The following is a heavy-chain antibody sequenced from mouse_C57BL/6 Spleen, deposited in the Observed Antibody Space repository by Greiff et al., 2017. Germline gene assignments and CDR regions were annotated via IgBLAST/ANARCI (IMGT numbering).Heavy chain of an antibody. CDR3: TRDPDEDVGYAMDY. V-gene: IGHV5-9-1*02. CDR1: GFTFSSYA. J-gene: IGHJ4*01. D-gene: IGHD2-3*01. CDR2: ISSGGDYI. Sequence: EVKLVESGEGLVKPGGSLKLSCAASGFTFSSYAMSWVRQTPEKRLEWVAYISSGGDYIYYADTVKGRFTISRDNARNTLYLQMSSLKSEDTAMYYCTRDPDEDVGYAMDYWGQGTSVTVSS.